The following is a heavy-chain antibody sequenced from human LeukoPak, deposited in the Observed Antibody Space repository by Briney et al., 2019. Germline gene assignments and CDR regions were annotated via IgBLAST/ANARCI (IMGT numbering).Heavy chain of an antibody. CDR1: EFAVSGYW. CDR2: INQDGSEK. Sequence: GGSLRLSCAVSEFAVSGYWMSWVRQGPGKGLEWVANINQDGSEKYYVDSVKGRFTISRDNAENSLFLQMSSLRVEDTAVYYCAREWQGGIAAAGTRIEGDYWGQGTLVAVSS. J-gene: IGHJ4*02. CDR3: AREWQGGIAAAGTRIEGDY. D-gene: IGHD6-13*01. V-gene: IGHV3-7*01.